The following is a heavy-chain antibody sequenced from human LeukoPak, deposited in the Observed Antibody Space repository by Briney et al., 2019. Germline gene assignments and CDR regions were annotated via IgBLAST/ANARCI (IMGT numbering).Heavy chain of an antibody. CDR2: ISTSGTT. J-gene: IGHJ6*03. V-gene: IGHV4-4*08. CDR1: GASISSDY. D-gene: IGHD2-15*01. CDR3: ARDRSEDTGYYYYYYMDV. Sequence: PSETLSLTCNVSGASISSDYWSWIRRSPGKGLEWIGRISTSGTTNYHPSLESRVTISLDTSKNQFSLRLSSVTAADTALYYCARDRSEDTGYYYYYYMDVWGKGTTVTISS.